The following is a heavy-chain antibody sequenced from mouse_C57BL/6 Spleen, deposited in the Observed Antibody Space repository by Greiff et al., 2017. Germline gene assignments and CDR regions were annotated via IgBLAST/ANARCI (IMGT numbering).Heavy chain of an antibody. CDR2: IYPRDGST. Sequence: QVQLKESDAELVKPGASVKISCKVSGYTFTDHTIHWMKQRPEQGLEWIGYIYPRDGSTKYNEKFKGKATVTADKSSSAAYMQLNSLTSEDSAVYFWARDYYGSSYGNFDYWGQGTTLTVSS. V-gene: IGHV1-78*01. D-gene: IGHD1-1*01. J-gene: IGHJ2*01. CDR3: ARDYYGSSYGNFDY. CDR1: GYTFTDHT.